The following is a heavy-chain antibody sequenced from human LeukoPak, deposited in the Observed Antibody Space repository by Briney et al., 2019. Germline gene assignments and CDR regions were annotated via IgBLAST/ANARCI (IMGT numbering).Heavy chain of an antibody. CDR2: IIPVFGTQ. Sequence: GASVKVSCKASGGTSYIYVISWVRQAPGQGLEWMGGIIPVFGTQNYAQKFQGRLTITADESTSTAYMELSRLTSEDTAVYYCARDDGLRTGYYFGMDVWGQGTTVTVSS. CDR1: GGTSYIYV. J-gene: IGHJ6*02. CDR3: ARDDGLRTGYYFGMDV. V-gene: IGHV1-69*13.